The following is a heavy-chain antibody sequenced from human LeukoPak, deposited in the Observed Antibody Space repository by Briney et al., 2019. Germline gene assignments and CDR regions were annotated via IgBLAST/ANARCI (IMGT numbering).Heavy chain of an antibody. CDR3: AKYGGGYGSGSYGGYYYYYYGMDV. CDR1: GLTSSSYA. V-gene: IGHV3-23*01. Sequence: AGASLRLSCAASGLTSSSYAMSWVRKPPGKGLEWVSAISSSGGSTYYADSVKGRFTISRDNSKNTLYLQMNSLRAEGTAGYYCAKYGGGYGSGSYGGYYYYYYGMDVWGKGTTVTVSS. J-gene: IGHJ6*04. CDR2: ISSSGGST. D-gene: IGHD3-10*01.